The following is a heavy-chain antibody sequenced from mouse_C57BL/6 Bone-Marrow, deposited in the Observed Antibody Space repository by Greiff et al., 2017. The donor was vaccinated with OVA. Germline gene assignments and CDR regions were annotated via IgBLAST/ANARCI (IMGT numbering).Heavy chain of an antibody. Sequence: QVQLQQPGAELVKPGASVKLSCKASGYTFTSYWMPWVKQRPGQGLEWIGMIHPRSGSTNYNEKFKSKATLTVDKSSSTAYMQLSSLTSEDSAVYYCARQLYWFAYWGQGTLVTVSA. CDR2: IHPRSGST. D-gene: IGHD3-1*01. CDR3: ARQLYWFAY. CDR1: GYTFTSYW. J-gene: IGHJ3*01. V-gene: IGHV1-64*01.